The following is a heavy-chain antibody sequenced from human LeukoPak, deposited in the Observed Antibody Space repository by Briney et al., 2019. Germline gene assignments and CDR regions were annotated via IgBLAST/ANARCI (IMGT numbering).Heavy chain of an antibody. D-gene: IGHD4-23*01. CDR1: GFTFSSYW. V-gene: IGHV3-7*01. CDR2: IKQDGSEK. Sequence: GGSLRLSCAASGFTFSSYWMSWVRQAPGKGLEWVANIKQDGSEKYYVDSVRGRFTISRDNAKNSLYLQMNRLRAEDTPVYCCARDPGGYFDYWGQGALVTVSS. J-gene: IGHJ4*02. CDR3: ARDPGGYFDY.